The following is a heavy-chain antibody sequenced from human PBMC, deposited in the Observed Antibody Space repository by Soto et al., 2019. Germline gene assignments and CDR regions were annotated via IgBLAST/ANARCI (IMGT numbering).Heavy chain of an antibody. J-gene: IGHJ4*02. Sequence: GGSLRLSCAASGFTFSSYAMSWVRQAPGKGLEWVSAISGSGGSTYYADSVKGRFTISRDNSKNTLYLQMNSLRAEDTAVYYCAKDPQPYEYSSSCFDYWGQGTLVTVSS. CDR2: ISGSGGST. V-gene: IGHV3-23*01. CDR3: AKDPQPYEYSSSCFDY. D-gene: IGHD6-6*01. CDR1: GFTFSSYA.